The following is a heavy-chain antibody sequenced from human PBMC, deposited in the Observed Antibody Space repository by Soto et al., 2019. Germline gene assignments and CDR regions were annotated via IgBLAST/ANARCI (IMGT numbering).Heavy chain of an antibody. J-gene: IGHJ5*02. Sequence: GSLRLSCAASGFTFSDYYMSWIRQAPGKGLEWVSYISSSSSYTNYADSVKGRFTISRDNAKNSLYLQMNSLRAEDTAVYYCAREQVDAAGSDVGLDPWGQGTLVTVSS. CDR3: AREQVDAAGSDVGLDP. CDR1: GFTFSDYY. D-gene: IGHD6-13*01. V-gene: IGHV3-11*06. CDR2: ISSSSSYT.